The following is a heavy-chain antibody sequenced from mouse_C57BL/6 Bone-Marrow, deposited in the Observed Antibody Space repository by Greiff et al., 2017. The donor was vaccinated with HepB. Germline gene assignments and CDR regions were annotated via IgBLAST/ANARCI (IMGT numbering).Heavy chain of an antibody. CDR3: THFLAY. Sequence: VQLKESGAELVRPGASVKLSCTASGFNIKDDYMHWVKQRPEQGLEWIGWIDPENGDTEYASKFQGKATITADTSSNTAYLQLSSLTAEDTAVYCCTHFLAYWGQGTLVTVSA. CDR1: GFNIKDDY. J-gene: IGHJ3*01. V-gene: IGHV14-4*01. CDR2: IDPENGDT.